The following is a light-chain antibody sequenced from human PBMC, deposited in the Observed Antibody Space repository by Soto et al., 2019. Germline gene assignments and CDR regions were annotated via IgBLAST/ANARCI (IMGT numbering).Light chain of an antibody. CDR2: GAS. CDR3: QQCINVPFT. V-gene: IGKV3-20*01. Sequence: EIVLRQSPGTLFLSPGESATFSCRASQTVNSDFLAWYQQKPGQAPRLLIFGASSRVPGIQERFSDRVSGTDYALSMCRLEPEEFAVYFCQQCINVPFTFGPGTHLEIK. CDR1: QTVNSDF. J-gene: IGKJ2*01.